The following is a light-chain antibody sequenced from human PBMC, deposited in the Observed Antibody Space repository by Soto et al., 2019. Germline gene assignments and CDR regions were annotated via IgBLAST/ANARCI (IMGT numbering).Light chain of an antibody. CDR1: QSLLHSNGYNY. V-gene: IGKV2-28*01. J-gene: IGKJ2*01. CDR3: MQALQTPYT. Sequence: DIVMTQSPLSLPVTPGEPASISCRSSQSLLHSNGYNYLDWYLQKPGQSPQLLIYLGSNRASGGPDRFDVRESGTDFTRKIRGVEAEDGGGYYCMQALQTPYTLGQGTKLEIK. CDR2: LGS.